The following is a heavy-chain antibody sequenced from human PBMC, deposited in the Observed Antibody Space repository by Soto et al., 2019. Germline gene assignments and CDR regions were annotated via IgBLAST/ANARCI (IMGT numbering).Heavy chain of an antibody. CDR1: GASVIGHY. Sequence: SETLSLTCSVSGASVIGHYWTWIRQAPGKGLEWIGYVYNYGSTTYSPSLKSRVTISADTSKNLISLNLTSVTAADTAVYYCAIETGSWYFDSWGQGTLVTVSS. D-gene: IGHD6-25*01. CDR3: AIETGSWYFDS. J-gene: IGHJ4*02. CDR2: VYNYGST. V-gene: IGHV4-59*02.